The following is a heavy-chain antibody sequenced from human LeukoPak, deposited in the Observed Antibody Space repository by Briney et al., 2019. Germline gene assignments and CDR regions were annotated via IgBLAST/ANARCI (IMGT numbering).Heavy chain of an antibody. Sequence: ASVKVSCKASGYTFTSYGISGVRQAPGRGLEWMGWISTYNGNTNYAQNLQGRVTMTTDTSTSTAYMELRSLRSDDTAVYYCARAGSSWYSLLDNWGQGTLVTVSS. D-gene: IGHD6-13*01. V-gene: IGHV1-18*01. CDR2: ISTYNGNT. CDR1: GYTFTSYG. J-gene: IGHJ4*02. CDR3: ARAGSSWYSLLDN.